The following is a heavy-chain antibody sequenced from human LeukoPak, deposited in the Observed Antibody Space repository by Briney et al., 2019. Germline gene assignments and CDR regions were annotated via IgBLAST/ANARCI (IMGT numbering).Heavy chain of an antibody. CDR3: AKEVGKWESLHFFDY. CDR2: ISGSGAST. CDR1: GFTFSTNA. J-gene: IGHJ4*02. D-gene: IGHD1-26*01. V-gene: IGHV3-23*01. Sequence: PGGSLRLSCLTSGFTFSTNAMSWVRQAPGKGLEWISGISGSGASTYYADSVTGRFTISRDNSRNTLYLQMNSLRGDDTAVYYCAKEVGKWESLHFFDYWGQGTLVTVSS.